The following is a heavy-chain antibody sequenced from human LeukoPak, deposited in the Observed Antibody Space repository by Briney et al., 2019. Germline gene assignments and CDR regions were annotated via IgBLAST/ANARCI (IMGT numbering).Heavy chain of an antibody. Sequence: ASVKVSCKASGYTFTGCYMHWVRQAPGQGLEWMGWINPNSGGTNYAQKFQGRVTMTRDTSISTAYMELSRLRSDDTAVYYCAREGTYGSGSSFDYWGQGTLVTVSS. D-gene: IGHD3-10*01. J-gene: IGHJ4*02. CDR2: INPNSGGT. CDR1: GYTFTGCY. V-gene: IGHV1-2*02. CDR3: AREGTYGSGSSFDY.